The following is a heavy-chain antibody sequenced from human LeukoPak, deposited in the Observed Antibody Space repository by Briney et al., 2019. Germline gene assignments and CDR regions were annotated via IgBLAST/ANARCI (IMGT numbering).Heavy chain of an antibody. CDR3: ARVNGGSFDLAYYGTDV. V-gene: IGHV3-74*01. Sequence: PGGSLRLSCAASGFTFSSYWMHWVRQAPGKGLVWASRINSDGSSTSYADSVKGRFTISRDNAKNTLYLQMNSLRAEDTAVYYCARVNGGSFDLAYYGTDVWGQGTTVTVSS. D-gene: IGHD1-26*01. CDR1: GFTFSSYW. CDR2: INSDGSST. J-gene: IGHJ6*02.